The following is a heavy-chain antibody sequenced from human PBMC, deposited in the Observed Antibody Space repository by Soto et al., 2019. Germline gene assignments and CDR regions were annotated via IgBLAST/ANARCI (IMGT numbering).Heavy chain of an antibody. CDR3: ACSFTGPAAIGY. V-gene: IGHV1-3*01. J-gene: IGHJ4*02. CDR1: GYTFTSYA. Sequence: QVQLVQSGAEVKKPGASVKVSCKASGYTFTSYAMHWVRQAPGQRLEWMGWINAGNGNTKYSQKFKGRVTITRDTSASTAYMELSSLRSEDTAVYYCACSFTGPAAIGYWGQGTLVTVSS. CDR2: INAGNGNT. D-gene: IGHD2-2*02.